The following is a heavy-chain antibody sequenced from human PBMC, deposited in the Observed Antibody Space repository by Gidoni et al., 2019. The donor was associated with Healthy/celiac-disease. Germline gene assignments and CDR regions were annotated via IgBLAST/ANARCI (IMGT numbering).Heavy chain of an antibody. CDR1: GFTFDAYA. CDR2: ISWNSGSI. Sequence: EVQLVESGGGLVQPGRSLRLSCAASGFTFDAYAMHWVRQAPGKGLEWVSGISWNSGSIGDADSVKGRFTISRDNAKNSLYLQMNSLRAEDTALYYCAKAWNIVVVPAALPAAFDIWGQGTMVTVSS. J-gene: IGHJ3*02. V-gene: IGHV3-9*01. D-gene: IGHD2-2*01. CDR3: AKAWNIVVVPAALPAAFDI.